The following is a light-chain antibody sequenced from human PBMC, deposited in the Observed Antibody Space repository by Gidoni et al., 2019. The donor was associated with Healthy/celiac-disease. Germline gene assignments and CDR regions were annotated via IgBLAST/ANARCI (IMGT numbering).Light chain of an antibody. CDR3: SSYTSSSTWV. V-gene: IGLV2-18*02. Sequence: QSALTQPPSVSGSPGPSVTISCTGTSSDVGSYNRVSWYQQPPGTAPKLMIYEVSNRPSGVPVRFSGSKSGNTASLTISGLQAEDEADYYCSSYTSSSTWVFGGGTKLTVL. J-gene: IGLJ3*02. CDR2: EVS. CDR1: SSDVGSYNR.